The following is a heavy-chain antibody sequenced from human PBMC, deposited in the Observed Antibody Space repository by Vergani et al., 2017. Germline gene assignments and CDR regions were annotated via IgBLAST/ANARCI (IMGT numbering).Heavy chain of an antibody. V-gene: IGHV3-48*01. J-gene: IGHJ6*02. Sequence: EVQLLESGGGLVQPGGSLRLSCAAFGLTFSSYSMNWVGQAPGKGLEWVSYISSSSSTISYADSVKGRFTISRDNAKNSLYLQMNSLRAEDTAVYYCARSTRDCSSTSCYPYYYYGMDVWGQGTTVTVSS. CDR2: ISSSSSTI. D-gene: IGHD2-2*01. CDR1: GLTFSSYS. CDR3: ARSTRDCSSTSCYPYYYYGMDV.